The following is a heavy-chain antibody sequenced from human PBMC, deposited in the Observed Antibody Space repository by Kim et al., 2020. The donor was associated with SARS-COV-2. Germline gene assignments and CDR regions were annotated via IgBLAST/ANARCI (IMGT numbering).Heavy chain of an antibody. D-gene: IGHD6-6*01. V-gene: IGHV1-18*01. CDR3: ARDQAARTRGDY. J-gene: IGHJ4*02. Sequence: NYAQKLQGRVTMTTDTSTSTAYLELRSLRSDDTAVYYCARDQAARTRGDYWGQGTLVTVSS.